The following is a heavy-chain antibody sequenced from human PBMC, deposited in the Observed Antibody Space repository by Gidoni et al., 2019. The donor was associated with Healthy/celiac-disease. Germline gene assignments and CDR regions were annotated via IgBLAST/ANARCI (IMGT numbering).Heavy chain of an antibody. CDR1: GFTFGDYA. CDR2: IRSKAYGGTT. CDR3: TRGGVNYYDSSGYYYVDY. V-gene: IGHV3-49*05. D-gene: IGHD3-22*01. J-gene: IGHJ4*02. Sequence: EVQLVESGGGLVKPGRSLRLSCTASGFTFGDYAMSWFRQAPGKGLEWVGFIRSKAYGGTTEYAASVKGRFTISRDDSKSIAYLQMNSLKTEDTAVYYCTRGGVNYYDSSGYYYVDYWGQGTLVTVSS.